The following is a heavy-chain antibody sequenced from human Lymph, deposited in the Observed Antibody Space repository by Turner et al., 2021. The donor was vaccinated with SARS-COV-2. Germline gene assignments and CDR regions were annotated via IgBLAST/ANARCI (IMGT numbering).Heavy chain of an antibody. D-gene: IGHD2-15*01. CDR1: GFTFSSHG. Sequence: QVQLVESGGGVVQPGRSLRLSCAASGFTFSSHGMHWVRQAPGKGLEWVGVIRYDGSNKFYADSGKGRFNISRDNSKNTLYLQMNSLGAEDTAVYYCAREGDALAGGMDVWGQGTTVTVSS. V-gene: IGHV3-33*01. J-gene: IGHJ6*02. CDR2: IRYDGSNK. CDR3: AREGDALAGGMDV.